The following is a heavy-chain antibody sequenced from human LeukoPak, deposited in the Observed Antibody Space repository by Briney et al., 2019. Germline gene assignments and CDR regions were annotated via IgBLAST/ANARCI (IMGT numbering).Heavy chain of an antibody. D-gene: IGHD6-13*01. Sequence: PSETLSLTCTVSGGSMSPYHWGWIRQPPGKGLEWTGYIYYSGSTNYNPSLKSRVTISVDTSKNQFSLKLSSVTAADTAVYYCARGANSSSWYRNWFDPWGQGTLVTVSS. CDR2: IYYSGST. CDR3: ARGANSSSWYRNWFDP. J-gene: IGHJ5*02. CDR1: GGSMSPYH. V-gene: IGHV4-59*12.